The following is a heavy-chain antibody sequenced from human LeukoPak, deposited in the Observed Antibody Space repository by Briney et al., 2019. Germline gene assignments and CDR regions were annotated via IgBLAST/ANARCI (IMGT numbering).Heavy chain of an antibody. D-gene: IGHD1-1*01. CDR2: IIPIFGTA. V-gene: IGHV1-69*01. J-gene: IGHJ3*02. CDR1: GGTFSSYA. Sequence: GSSVKVSCKASGGTFSSYAISWVQQAPGQGLEWMGGIIPIFGTANYAQKFQGRVTITADESTSTAYMELSSLRSEDTAVYYCARLALIGYRELERQAFDIWGQGTMVTVSS. CDR3: ARLALIGYRELERQAFDI.